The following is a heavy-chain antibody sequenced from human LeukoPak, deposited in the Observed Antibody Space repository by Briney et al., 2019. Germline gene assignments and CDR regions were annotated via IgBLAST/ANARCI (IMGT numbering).Heavy chain of an antibody. J-gene: IGHJ4*02. CDR1: GYSISSGYY. CDR2: IYHSGRT. D-gene: IGHD1-1*01. CDR3: ARGVGLTQGGTFDY. Sequence: NPSETLSLTCTVSGYSISSGYYWGWIRQPPGKGLEWIGSIYHSGRTFYNPSLKSRVTISVDTSKNQFSLKLTSVTAADTAVYYCARGVGLTQGGTFDYWGQGTLVTVTS. V-gene: IGHV4-38-2*02.